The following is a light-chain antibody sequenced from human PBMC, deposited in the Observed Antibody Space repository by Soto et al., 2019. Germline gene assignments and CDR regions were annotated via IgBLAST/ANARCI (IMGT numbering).Light chain of an antibody. CDR3: QQSYSTPWT. V-gene: IGKV1-39*01. CDR2: AAS. J-gene: IGKJ1*01. CDR1: QSMSSY. Sequence: DIQMTQSPSSLSASVGDRVTITCRASQSMSSYLNWYQQKPGKAPKLLIYAASSLQSGVPSRFSGSGSGTDFTLTISSLHPEDFATFYCQQSYSTPWTFGQGTKVEIK.